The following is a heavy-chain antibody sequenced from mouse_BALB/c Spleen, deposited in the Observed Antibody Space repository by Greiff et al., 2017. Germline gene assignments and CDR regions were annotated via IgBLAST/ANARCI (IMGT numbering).Heavy chain of an antibody. J-gene: IGHJ4*01. Sequence: QVQLQQPGAELVKPGASVKLSCKASGYTFTSYWMHWVKQRPGQGLEWIGEINPSNGRTNYNEKFKSKATLTVDKSSSTAYMQLSSLTSEDSAVYYCARWQVRRGAMDYWGQGTSVTVSS. CDR3: ARWQVRRGAMDY. CDR1: GYTFTSYW. CDR2: INPSNGRT. V-gene: IGHV1S81*02. D-gene: IGHD2-14*01.